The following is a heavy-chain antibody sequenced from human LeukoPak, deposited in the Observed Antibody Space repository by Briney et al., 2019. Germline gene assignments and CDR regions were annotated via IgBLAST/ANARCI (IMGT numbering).Heavy chain of an antibody. CDR2: ISAYNGNT. CDR3: ARVVGERLLVWGSWYFDL. D-gene: IGHD6-19*01. J-gene: IGHJ2*01. V-gene: IGHV1-18*01. Sequence: GASVKVSCKASGYTFTSYGISWVRQAPGQGLEWMGWISAYNGNTNYAQKLQGRVTMTTDTSTSTAYMELRSLRSDDTAVYYCARVVGERLLVWGSWYFDLWGRATLVTVSS. CDR1: GYTFTSYG.